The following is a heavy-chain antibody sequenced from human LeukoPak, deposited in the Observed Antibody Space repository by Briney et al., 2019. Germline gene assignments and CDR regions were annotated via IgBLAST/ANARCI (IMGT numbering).Heavy chain of an antibody. V-gene: IGHV3-23*01. D-gene: IGHD7-27*01. CDR1: GFTFSNYA. J-gene: IGHJ4*02. Sequence: GGSLRLSCAASGFTFSNYAMSWVRQAPGKGLEWLSVISGSAGNTYYADSVKGRFTISRDNSKNTLYLQMNNLRAEDTAVYYCAKDLAWGLDYWGQGTPVTVSS. CDR2: ISGSAGNT. CDR3: AKDLAWGLDY.